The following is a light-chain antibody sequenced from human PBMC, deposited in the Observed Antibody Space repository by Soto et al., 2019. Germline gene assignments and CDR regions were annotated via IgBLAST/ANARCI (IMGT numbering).Light chain of an antibody. CDR1: SSNIGNNY. Sequence: QAVVTQPPSVSAAPGQKVTISCSGSSSNIGNNYVFWYQQLPGTAPKLLIYDNDKRPSGIPDRFSGSESGTSATLGITGLQTGDEADYYCATWDRSLSVGVFGGGTQLTVL. V-gene: IGLV1-51*01. CDR3: ATWDRSLSVGV. CDR2: DND. J-gene: IGLJ2*01.